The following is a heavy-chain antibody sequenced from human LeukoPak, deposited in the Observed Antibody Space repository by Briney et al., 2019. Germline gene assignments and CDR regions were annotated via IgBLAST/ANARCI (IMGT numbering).Heavy chain of an antibody. CDR1: GYTFTSYD. V-gene: IGHV1-8*03. J-gene: IGHJ6*03. D-gene: IGHD3-3*01. CDR3: ARGGTRISYYDFWSGYYGGYYYYYMDV. Sequence: ASVKVSCKASGYTFTSYDINWVRQATGQGLEWMGWMNPNSGNTGYAQKSQGRVTITRNTSISTAYMELSSLRSEDTAVYYCARGGTRISYYDFWSGYYGGYYYYYMDVWGKGTTVTVSS. CDR2: MNPNSGNT.